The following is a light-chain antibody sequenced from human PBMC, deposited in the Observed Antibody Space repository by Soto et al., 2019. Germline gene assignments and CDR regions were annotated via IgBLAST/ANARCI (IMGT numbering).Light chain of an antibody. CDR1: SGTNY. V-gene: IGLV1-47*01. Sequence: QLVLTQSPSASGTPGQTVTIYCSGSSGTNYVYWYQQLPGTAPKLLIYRNNQRPSGVPDRFSGSKSGTSASLAISGLRSEDEADYYCASWDDSLSGFYVFGTGTKLTGL. J-gene: IGLJ1*01. CDR2: RNN. CDR3: ASWDDSLSGFYV.